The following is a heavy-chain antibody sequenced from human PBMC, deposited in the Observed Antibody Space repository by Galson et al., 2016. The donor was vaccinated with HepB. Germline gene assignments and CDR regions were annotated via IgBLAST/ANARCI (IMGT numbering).Heavy chain of an antibody. J-gene: IGHJ4*02. CDR3: AKGGYGSGDYYTGDY. CDR2: INNDGSST. Sequence: SLRLSCAVSGFTFSSYWMYWVRQAPGKGLVWVSRINNDGSSTDYVDSVKGRFTIYRDNAKNSLYRQMNSLRAEDTAFYYCAKGGYGSGDYYTGDYWGQGTLVTVSS. CDR1: GFTFSSYW. D-gene: IGHD3-10*01. V-gene: IGHV3-74*01.